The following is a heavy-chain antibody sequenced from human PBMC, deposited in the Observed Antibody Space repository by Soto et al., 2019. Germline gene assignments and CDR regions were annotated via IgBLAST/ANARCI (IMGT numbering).Heavy chain of an antibody. J-gene: IGHJ4*01. V-gene: IGHV4-31*01. CDR3: ARGIPVSVSFNY. D-gene: IGHD2-21*01. Sequence: TLSRTCTVSGDSSGRGGYYWTWIRQHPWKGLEWIVYIYTTGSTYYNPSLKSLVGISVDTSKNQFSLKLSSVTAAHTAVYYCARGIPVSVSFNYWGHGTLVNVSS. CDR2: IYTTGST. CDR1: GDSSGRGGYY.